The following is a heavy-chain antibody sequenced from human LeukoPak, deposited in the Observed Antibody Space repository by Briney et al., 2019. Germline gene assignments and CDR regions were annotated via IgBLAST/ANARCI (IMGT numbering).Heavy chain of an antibody. CDR2: INAGNGNT. D-gene: IGHD3-22*01. J-gene: IGHJ5*02. V-gene: IGHV1-3*01. CDR1: GYSFSTYT. Sequence: ASVKVSCKASGYSFSTYTMNWVRQAPGQRLEWMGWINAGNGNTKYSQKFQGRVTITRDTSASTAYMEMRSLRSEDTAVYYCARARLSYYDRNWFDPWGQGTLVTVSS. CDR3: ARARLSYYDRNWFDP.